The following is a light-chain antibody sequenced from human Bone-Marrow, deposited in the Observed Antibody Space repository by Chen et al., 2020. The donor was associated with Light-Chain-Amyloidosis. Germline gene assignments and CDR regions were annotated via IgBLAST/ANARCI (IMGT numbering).Light chain of an antibody. CDR2: GAS. CDR1: QNILTN. CDR3: QQYSDDWT. V-gene: IGKV3-15*01. Sequence: EIVMTQSPAVMSVSPGERATLFCRASQNILTNVAWYQQRPGQAPRLLIFGASVRAAGLPGRFSGSGSGTEFTLTISSLQPDDCATYYCQQYSDDWTFGQGTKVEIK. J-gene: IGKJ1*01.